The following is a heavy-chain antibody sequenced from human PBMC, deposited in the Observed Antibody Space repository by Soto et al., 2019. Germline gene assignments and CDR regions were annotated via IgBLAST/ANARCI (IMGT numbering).Heavy chain of an antibody. D-gene: IGHD1-26*01. J-gene: IGHJ4*02. V-gene: IGHV3-30*18. Sequence: QVQLVESGGGVVQPGRSLRLSCAASGFTFSSYGMHWVRQAPGKGLEWVAVISYDGSNKYYADSVKGRFTISRDNSKNMLYLQMNSLRAEDTAVYYCAKDRGGSYYNGLDYWGQGTLVTVSS. CDR2: ISYDGSNK. CDR3: AKDRGGSYYNGLDY. CDR1: GFTFSSYG.